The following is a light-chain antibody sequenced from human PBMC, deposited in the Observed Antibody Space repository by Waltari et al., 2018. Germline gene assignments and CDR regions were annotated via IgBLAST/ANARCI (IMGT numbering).Light chain of an antibody. CDR3: QQTDSFPLT. J-gene: IGKJ4*01. Sequence: DIQMTQSPSPVSASVGDRVTLSCRASQDVSTLLAWYQQKPGKAPNLLIYGASSLQSGVPSRFSGSGSGTEFTLTINGLQPEDFATYYCQQTDSFPLTFGGGTKVEIK. V-gene: IGKV1-12*01. CDR1: QDVSTL. CDR2: GAS.